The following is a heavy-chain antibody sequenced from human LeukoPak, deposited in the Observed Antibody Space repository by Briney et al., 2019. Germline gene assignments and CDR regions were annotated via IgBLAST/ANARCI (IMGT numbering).Heavy chain of an antibody. V-gene: IGHV1-18*01. D-gene: IGHD6-13*01. CDR2: ISAYNGNT. CDR1: GYTFSSYG. CDR3: ARESGIGVTGTYVSPDY. Sequence: ASVKVSCMASGYTFSSYGITWVRQAPGQGLEWMGWISAYNGNTNYAQKLQGRVTVTTDTSTSTAYMEVRSLRSDDTAVYYCARESGIGVTGTYVSPDYWGQGTLVTVSS. J-gene: IGHJ4*02.